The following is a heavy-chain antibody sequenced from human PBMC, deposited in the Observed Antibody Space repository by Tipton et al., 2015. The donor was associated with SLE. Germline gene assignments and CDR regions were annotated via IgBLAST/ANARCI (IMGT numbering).Heavy chain of an antibody. CDR1: GYSISSGYY. Sequence: TLSLTCAVSGYSISSGYYWGWIRQPPGKGLEWIGSIYHSGSTYYNPSLKSRVTISVDTSKNQFSLKLSSVTAADTAVYYCAREYSGSYPTFDYWGQGTLVTVSS. CDR3: AREYSGSYPTFDY. J-gene: IGHJ4*02. D-gene: IGHD1-26*01. V-gene: IGHV4-38-2*02. CDR2: IYHSGST.